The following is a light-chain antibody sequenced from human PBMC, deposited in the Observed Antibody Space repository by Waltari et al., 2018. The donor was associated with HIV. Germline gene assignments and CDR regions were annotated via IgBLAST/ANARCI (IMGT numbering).Light chain of an antibody. Sequence: DIIMTQSPESLAVSLGGTATITCKSSRSVLYASNNKNYITWYQQKSGQPPKVLIYWASVRESGVPERFSGSGSGTDFTLTISNLQAEDVAIYFCQQYNSYPRTFGRGTRVDLK. J-gene: IGKJ1*01. CDR1: RSVLYASNNKNY. V-gene: IGKV4-1*01. CDR2: WAS. CDR3: QQYNSYPRT.